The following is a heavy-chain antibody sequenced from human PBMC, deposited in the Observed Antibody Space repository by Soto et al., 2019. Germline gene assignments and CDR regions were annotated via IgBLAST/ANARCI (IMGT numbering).Heavy chain of an antibody. Sequence: QVQLLQSGAEVKKPGASVRISCKSSANTFINNYINWVRQAPAQGLEWLGVFNPRGGTTRYAQKFQGRVTMTGDTSTRTVFMELSNLKSEDTAVYYCARVYGLVQYDDFWSGYYDYWGQGTLVIVSS. V-gene: IGHV1-46*01. CDR3: ARVYGLVQYDDFWSGYYDY. CDR2: FNPRGGTT. J-gene: IGHJ4*02. D-gene: IGHD3-3*01. CDR1: ANTFINNY.